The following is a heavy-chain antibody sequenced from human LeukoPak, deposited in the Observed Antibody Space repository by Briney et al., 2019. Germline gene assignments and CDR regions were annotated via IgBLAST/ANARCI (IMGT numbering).Heavy chain of an antibody. CDR3: ASEGLDN. J-gene: IGHJ4*02. V-gene: IGHV3-21*01. CDR1: GFTFSSYG. Sequence: KPGGSLRLSCAASGFTFSSYGMNWVRQAPGKGLEWVSSISGSSSDIYYGDSMKGRFTIPRDNAKSSLYLQMNSLRAEDTAVYYCASEGLDNWGQGTLVTVSS. CDR2: ISGSSSDI.